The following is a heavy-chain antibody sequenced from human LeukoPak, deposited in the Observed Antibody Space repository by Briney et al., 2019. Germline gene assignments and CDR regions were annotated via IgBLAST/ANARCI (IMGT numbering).Heavy chain of an antibody. CDR3: ARQRDPYGRGSLAWFDP. J-gene: IGHJ5*02. CDR1: GYTFTSYA. CDR2: INAGNGNT. Sequence: GASVKVSCKASGYTFTSYAMHWVRQAPGQRLEWMGWINAGNGNTKYSQEFQGRVTITRDTSASTAYMELSSLRSEDMAVYYCARQRDPYGRGSLAWFDPWGQGTLVTVSS. V-gene: IGHV1-3*03. D-gene: IGHD2-8*01.